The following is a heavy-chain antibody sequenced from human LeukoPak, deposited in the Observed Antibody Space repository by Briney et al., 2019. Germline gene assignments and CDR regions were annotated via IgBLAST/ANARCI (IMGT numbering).Heavy chain of an antibody. V-gene: IGHV3-33*01. CDR2: IWYDGSNK. CDR3: AREGDSSGYYGMDV. D-gene: IGHD3-22*01. CDR1: GFTFSSYG. Sequence: GGSLRLSCAASGFTFSSYGMHWVRHAPGKGLERVAVIWYDGSNKYYADSVKGRFTISRDNSKNTLYLQMNSLRAEDTAVYYCAREGDSSGYYGMDVWGQGTTVTVSS. J-gene: IGHJ6*02.